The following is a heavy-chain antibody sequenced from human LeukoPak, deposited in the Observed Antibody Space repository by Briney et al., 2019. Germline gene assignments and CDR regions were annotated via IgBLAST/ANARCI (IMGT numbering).Heavy chain of an antibody. CDR2: IIPIFGTA. D-gene: IGHD5-18*01. J-gene: IGHJ4*02. V-gene: IGHV1-69*06. CDR3: AATTPGYSYGLGY. CDR1: GGTFSSYA. Sequence: GASVNVSCKASGGTFSSYAISWVRQAPGQGLEWMGGIIPIFGTANYAQKFQGRVTITADKSTSTAYMELSSLRSEDTAVYYCAATTPGYSYGLGYWGQGTLVTVSS.